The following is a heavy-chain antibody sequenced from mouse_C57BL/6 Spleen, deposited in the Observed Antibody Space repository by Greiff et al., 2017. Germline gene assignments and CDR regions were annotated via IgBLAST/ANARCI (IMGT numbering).Heavy chain of an antibody. V-gene: IGHV1-69*01. Sequence: QVQLQQPGAELVMPGASVKLSCKASGYTFTSYWMHWVKQRPGQGLEWIGEIDPSDSYTNYNQQFKGKSTLTVDKSSSTAYMQLSSLTSEDSAVYYCARSGGNYGFAYWGQGTLVTVSA. CDR2: IDPSDSYT. CDR3: ARSGGNYGFAY. J-gene: IGHJ3*01. D-gene: IGHD2-1*01. CDR1: GYTFTSYW.